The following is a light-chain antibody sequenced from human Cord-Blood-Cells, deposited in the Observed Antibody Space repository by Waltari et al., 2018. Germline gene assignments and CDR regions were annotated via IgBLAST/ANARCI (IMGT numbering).Light chain of an antibody. V-gene: IGKV1-39*01. Sequence: IQMTQSPSSLSASVGDRVTITCRASQSISSYLNWYQQKPGKAPKLLIYAASSLQTGVPSRFSGRGSGTDFTLTISSLQPEDFATYYCQQSYSTPYTFGQGTKLEIK. CDR1: QSISSY. CDR2: AAS. CDR3: QQSYSTPYT. J-gene: IGKJ2*01.